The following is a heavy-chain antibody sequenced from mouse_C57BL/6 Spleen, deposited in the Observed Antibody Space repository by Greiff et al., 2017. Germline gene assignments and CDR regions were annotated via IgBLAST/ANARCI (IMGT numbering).Heavy chain of an antibody. Sequence: EVQRVESGGGLVKPGGSLKLSCAASGFTFSDYGMHWVRQAPEKGLEWVAYISSGSSTIYYADTVKGRFTISRDNAKNTLFLQMTSLRSEDAAMDYCERGGYKGGWFAYWGQGTLVTVSA. D-gene: IGHD2-2*01. V-gene: IGHV5-17*01. CDR3: ERGGYKGGWFAY. J-gene: IGHJ3*01. CDR1: GFTFSDYG. CDR2: ISSGSSTI.